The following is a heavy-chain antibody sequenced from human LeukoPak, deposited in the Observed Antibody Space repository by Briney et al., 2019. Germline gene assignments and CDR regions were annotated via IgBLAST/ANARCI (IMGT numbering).Heavy chain of an antibody. V-gene: IGHV3-7*01. D-gene: IGHD3-9*01. Sequence: PGGSLRLSCAASGFTFSSYWMSWVRQAPGKGLEWVANIKQDGSEKYYVDSVKGRFTISRDNAKNSLYLQMNSLRAEDTAVYYCARFEAGYYDILTGYYDWGQGTLDTVSS. J-gene: IGHJ4*02. CDR3: ARFEAGYYDILTGYYD. CDR1: GFTFSSYW. CDR2: IKQDGSEK.